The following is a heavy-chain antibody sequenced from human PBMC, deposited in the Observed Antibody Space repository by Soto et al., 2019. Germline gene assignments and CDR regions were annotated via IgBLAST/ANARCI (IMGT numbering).Heavy chain of an antibody. CDR2: IKSKPDGGTT. D-gene: IGHD4-17*01. V-gene: IGHV3-15*01. CDR1: GFTFSNAW. CDR3: TTDVPTVTTRFCDY. J-gene: IGHJ4*02. Sequence: EVQLVESGGGLVKPGGSLRLSCAASGFTFSNAWMSWVRQAPGKGLEWVGRIKSKPDGGTTDYAAPVKGRFTIARVDSKNALYRQMNSLKTEATAVYYCTTDVPTVTTRFCDYWGQGTLVTVSS.